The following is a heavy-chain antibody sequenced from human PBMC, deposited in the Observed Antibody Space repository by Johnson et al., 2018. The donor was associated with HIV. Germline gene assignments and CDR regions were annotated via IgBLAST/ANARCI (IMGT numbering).Heavy chain of an antibody. V-gene: IGHV3-11*01. D-gene: IGHD6-13*01. CDR3: AKGRYSSSWYLAGAFDI. CDR2: ISSSGSTI. Sequence: QVQLVESGGGLVKPGGSLRLSCAASGFTFSDYYMSWIRQAPGKGLEWVSYISSSGSTIYYADSVKGQFTISRDNSNNTLYLQMNSLSAEDTAIYYCAKGRYSSSWYLAGAFDIWGQGTMVTVSS. CDR1: GFTFSDYY. J-gene: IGHJ3*02.